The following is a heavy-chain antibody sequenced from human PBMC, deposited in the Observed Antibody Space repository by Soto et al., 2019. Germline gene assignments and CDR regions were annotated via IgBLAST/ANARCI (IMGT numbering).Heavy chain of an antibody. V-gene: IGHV3-11*03. J-gene: IGHJ2*01. D-gene: IGHD6-19*01. CDR3: ANMQSVAGNWYFDL. Sequence: GGSLRLSCAASGFTFSDFYMSWFRQAPGKGLEWVSYIRRTSGDKHYADSVKGRFTISRDNANNSLFLQMNSLTAEDTAVYFCANMQSVAGNWYFDLWGRGTLVTVSS. CDR1: GFTFSDFY. CDR2: IRRTSGDK.